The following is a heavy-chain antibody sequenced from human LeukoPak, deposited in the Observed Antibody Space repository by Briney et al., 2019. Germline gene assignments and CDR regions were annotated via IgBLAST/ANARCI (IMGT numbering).Heavy chain of an antibody. CDR2: IYYSGST. V-gene: IGHV4-39*01. CDR3: ARPQGYQLLDFEY. D-gene: IGHD2-2*01. Sequence: KPSETLSLTCTVSVCSISSSSYSWGWLRQPPGKGLEWIGSIYYSGSTYYNPSLKSRVTISVDTSKNLFSLKLSSMTAAETAVYYCARPQGYQLLDFEYWGQGTLVTVSS. CDR1: VCSISSSSYS. J-gene: IGHJ4*02.